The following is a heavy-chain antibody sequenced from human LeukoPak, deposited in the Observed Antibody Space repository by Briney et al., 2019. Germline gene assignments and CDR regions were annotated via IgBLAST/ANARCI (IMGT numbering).Heavy chain of an antibody. CDR2: IYYSGST. CDR1: GGSISSSSYY. J-gene: IGHJ6*03. V-gene: IGHV4-39*01. D-gene: IGHD5-24*01. Sequence: TSETLSLTCTVSGGSISSSSYYWGWIRQPPGKGLEWIGSIYYSGSTYYNPSLKSRVTISVDTSKNQFSLKLSSVTAADTAVYYCARRRDGYNKRYYYYYMDVWGKGTTVTISS. CDR3: ARRRDGYNKRYYYYYMDV.